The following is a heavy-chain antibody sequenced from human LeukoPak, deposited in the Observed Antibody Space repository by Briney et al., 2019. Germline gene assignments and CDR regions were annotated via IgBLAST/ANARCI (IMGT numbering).Heavy chain of an antibody. CDR3: ARDNSRGYSGDFDY. J-gene: IGHJ4*02. CDR1: GFTFSSYS. CDR2: ISSSSGTM. V-gene: IGHV3-48*02. D-gene: IGHD5-12*01. Sequence: GGSLRLSCAASGFTFSSYSMNWVRQAPGKGLEWVSHISSSSGTMYYADSVKGRFTISRDNAKNSLYLQMNSLRDEDTAVYYCARDNSRGYSGDFDYWGQGTLVTVSS.